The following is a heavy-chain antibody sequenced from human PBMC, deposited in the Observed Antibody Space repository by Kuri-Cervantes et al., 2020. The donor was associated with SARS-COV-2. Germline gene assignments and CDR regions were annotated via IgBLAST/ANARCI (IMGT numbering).Heavy chain of an antibody. D-gene: IGHD2-2*01. Sequence: ASVKVSCKVSGYTLTELSMHWVRQAPGKGLEWMGGFDPEDGETIYAQKFQGRVTITADKSTSTAYMELSSLRSEDTAVYYCAKADIVVVPADGGGFDYWGQGTLVTVSS. CDR3: AKADIVVVPADGGGFDY. V-gene: IGHV1-24*01. CDR1: GYTLTELS. CDR2: FDPEDGET. J-gene: IGHJ4*02.